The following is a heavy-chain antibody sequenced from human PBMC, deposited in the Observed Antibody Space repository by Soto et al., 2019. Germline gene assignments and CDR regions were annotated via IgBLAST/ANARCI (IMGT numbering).Heavy chain of an antibody. D-gene: IGHD3-10*01. V-gene: IGHV3-23*01. J-gene: IGHJ4*02. CDR3: AKGRGGSGSLTPRVDF. Sequence: EVQLLESGGGLVQPGGSLRLSCAASGFTFNNYAMSWVRQAPGKGLEWVSAISGGGDTTSYADSVKGRFTVSRDGSKNTLYVQMNSLRAEEAAVYYCAKGRGGSGSLTPRVDFWGQGTLVTVSS. CDR2: ISGGGDTT. CDR1: GFTFNNYA.